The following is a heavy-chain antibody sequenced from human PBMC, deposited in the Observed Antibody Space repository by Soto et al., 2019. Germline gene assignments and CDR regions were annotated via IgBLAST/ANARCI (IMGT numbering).Heavy chain of an antibody. D-gene: IGHD6-13*01. V-gene: IGHV3-23*01. CDR1: GFTFSSYA. CDR3: AKDRGRTWYEDY. Sequence: EVQLLEYGGGLVQPGGSLRLSCAASGFTFSSYAMTWVRQAPGKGLEWVSAISGSGNTSYYADSVKGRFTISRDSSKKMLYLQMNSLRPEDTAVYYCAKDRGRTWYEDYWGQGTLVTVSS. CDR2: ISGSGNTS. J-gene: IGHJ4*02.